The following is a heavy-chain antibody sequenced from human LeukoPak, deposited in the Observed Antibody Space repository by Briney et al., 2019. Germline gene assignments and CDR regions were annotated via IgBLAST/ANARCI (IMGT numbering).Heavy chain of an antibody. CDR1: GGSISSSSYY. V-gene: IGHV4-39*07. CDR2: INHSGST. J-gene: IGHJ3*02. Sequence: SETLSLTCTVSGGSISSSSYYWSWIRQPPGKGLEWIGEINHSGSTNYNPSLKSRVTISVDTSKNQFSLKLSSVIAADTAVYYCARDSMARDAFDIWGQGTMVTVSS. CDR3: ARDSMARDAFDI. D-gene: IGHD2/OR15-2a*01.